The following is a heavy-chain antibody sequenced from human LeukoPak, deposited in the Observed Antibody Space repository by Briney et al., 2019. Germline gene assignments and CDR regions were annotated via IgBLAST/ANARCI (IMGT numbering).Heavy chain of an antibody. CDR1: GFTFSYYS. V-gene: IGHV3-21*01. D-gene: IGHD3-22*01. CDR2: ISSSSSYI. J-gene: IGHJ6*02. Sequence: GGSLRLSCAASGFTFSYYSMNWVRQAPGKGLEWVSSISSSSSYIYYADSVKGRFTISRDNAKNSLYLQMNSLRAEDTAVYYCAAESGYYDYYYYYGMDVWGQGTTVTVSS. CDR3: AAESGYYDYYYYYGMDV.